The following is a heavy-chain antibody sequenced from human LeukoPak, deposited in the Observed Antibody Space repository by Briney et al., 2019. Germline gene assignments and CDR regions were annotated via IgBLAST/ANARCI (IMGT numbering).Heavy chain of an antibody. CDR3: VRERVCDGGGYCLDAFDI. Sequence: GGSLRLSCAASGLTFSWYDFHWVRQPTGKGLEWVSAIGTGDDTYYPDSVKGRFTISRENAKNCLYLQMHDLRVGDTAVYYCVRERVCDGGGYCLDAFDIWGQGTMVTVSS. CDR2: IGTGDDT. D-gene: IGHD2-21*01. V-gene: IGHV3-13*04. CDR1: GLTFSWYD. J-gene: IGHJ3*02.